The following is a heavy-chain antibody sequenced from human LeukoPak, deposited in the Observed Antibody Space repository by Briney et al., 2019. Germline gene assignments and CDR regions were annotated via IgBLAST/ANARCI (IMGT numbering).Heavy chain of an antibody. CDR1: GGSISSYY. J-gene: IGHJ6*03. Sequence: SETLSLTCTVSGGSISSYYWSWIRQPPGKGLEWIGYIYYSGSTNYNPSLKSRVTISVDTSKNQFSLKLRSVTAADTAVYYCAREVHDRYCPNRVCQACYYYYMDVWGKGTTVTVSS. CDR3: AREVHDRYCPNRVCQACYYYYMDV. D-gene: IGHD2-8*01. V-gene: IGHV4-59*01. CDR2: IYYSGST.